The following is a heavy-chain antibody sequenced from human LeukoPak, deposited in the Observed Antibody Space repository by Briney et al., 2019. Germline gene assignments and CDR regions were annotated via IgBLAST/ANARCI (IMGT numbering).Heavy chain of an antibody. V-gene: IGHV4-34*01. CDR3: ARGGAYSSSLYARFDP. CDR2: ITHSGST. D-gene: IGHD6-13*01. CDR1: GGSFLGYY. J-gene: IGHJ5*02. Sequence: SETLFLTCAVYGGSFLGYYWNSIRQPPGKGLEWNGQITHSGSTNYNPSLKSRVTMSVDTSKNQFSLRLNSVTAADTAVYYCARGGAYSSSLYARFDPWGQGTLVTVSS.